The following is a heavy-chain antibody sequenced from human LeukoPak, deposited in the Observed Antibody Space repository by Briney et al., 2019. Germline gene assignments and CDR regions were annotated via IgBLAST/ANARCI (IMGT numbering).Heavy chain of an antibody. V-gene: IGHV4-59*01. CDR2: IYYSGST. J-gene: IGHJ6*03. D-gene: IGHD4-17*01. CDR1: GGSISSYY. Sequence: PSETLSLTCTVSGGSISSYYWSWIRQPPGKGLEWIGYIYYSGSTNYNPSLKSRVTISVDTSKNQFSLKLSSVTAADTAVYYCARSHGLYYYYYMDVWGKGTMVTISS. CDR3: ARSHGLYYYYYMDV.